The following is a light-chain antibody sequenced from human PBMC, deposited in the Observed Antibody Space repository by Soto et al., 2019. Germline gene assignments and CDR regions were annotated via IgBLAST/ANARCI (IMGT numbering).Light chain of an antibody. Sequence: QSALTQPASVSGSPGQSITISCTGTSSDIGHYNYVSWYRQHPDKAPTLIIYGVSDRPSGVSNRFSGSKSGNTASLTISGLQAEDEADYYCSSFTNSTTLRVFGTGTKLTVL. V-gene: IGLV2-14*01. CDR2: GVS. J-gene: IGLJ1*01. CDR3: SSFTNSTTLRV. CDR1: SSDIGHYNY.